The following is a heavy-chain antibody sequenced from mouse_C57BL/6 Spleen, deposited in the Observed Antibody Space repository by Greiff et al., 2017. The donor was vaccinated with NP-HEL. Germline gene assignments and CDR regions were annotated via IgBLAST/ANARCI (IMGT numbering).Heavy chain of an antibody. CDR2: INPSTGGT. V-gene: IGHV1-42*01. D-gene: IGHD2-3*01. CDR3: ATYDGRLGFAY. Sequence: EVQLQQSGPELVKPGASVKISCKASGYSFTGYYMNWVKQSPEKSLEWIGEINPSTGGTTYNQKFKAKATLTVDKSSSTAYMQLKSLTSEDSAVYYCATYDGRLGFAYWGQGTLVTVSA. CDR1: GYSFTGYY. J-gene: IGHJ3*01.